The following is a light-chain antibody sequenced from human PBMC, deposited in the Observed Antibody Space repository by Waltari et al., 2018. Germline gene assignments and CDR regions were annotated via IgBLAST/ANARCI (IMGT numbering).Light chain of an antibody. V-gene: IGKV3-15*01. J-gene: IGKJ4*01. CDR2: GAS. Sequence: EIVMTQSPATLSGSRGGSATLPCRASLSIDDSLAWYQQKPGQPPRLLIHGASTRDTGIPVRFSGSGSGTAFTLTITGLQSEDFAVYFCQQYNQWPLTFGRGTKVEIK. CDR1: LSIDDS. CDR3: QQYNQWPLT.